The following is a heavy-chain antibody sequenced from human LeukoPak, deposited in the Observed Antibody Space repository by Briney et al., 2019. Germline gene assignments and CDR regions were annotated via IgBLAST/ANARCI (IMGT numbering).Heavy chain of an antibody. J-gene: IGHJ4*02. CDR1: GFIFSSYG. V-gene: IGHV3-30*02. CDR2: IQSDGTNK. CDR3: AKDASSVWYFSYFDF. D-gene: IGHD6-19*01. Sequence: GGSLRLSCAASGFIFSSYGMHWVRQAPGKGLEWVAFIQSDGTNKYYTDSVKGRFTVSRDNSKNTLYLQMDSLRPEDTAEYYCAKDASSVWYFSYFDFWGQGTLVTVSS.